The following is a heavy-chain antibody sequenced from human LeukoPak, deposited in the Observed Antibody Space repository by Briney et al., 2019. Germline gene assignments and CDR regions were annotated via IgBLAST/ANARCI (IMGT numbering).Heavy chain of an antibody. CDR2: IYYSGGT. V-gene: IGHV4-39*07. CDR3: ASIGLSLFDP. Sequence: SETLSLTCTVSGGSISSSSYYWGWIRQPPGKGLEWIGNIYYSGGTYYNPSLKSRVTISVDTSKNQFSLKLSSVTAADTAVYYCASIGLSLFDPWGQGTLVTVSS. CDR1: GGSISSSSYY. D-gene: IGHD3-16*02. J-gene: IGHJ5*02.